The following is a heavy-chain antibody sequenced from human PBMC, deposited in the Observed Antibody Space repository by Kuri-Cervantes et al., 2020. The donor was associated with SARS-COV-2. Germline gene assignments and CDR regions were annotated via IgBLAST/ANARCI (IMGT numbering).Heavy chain of an antibody. D-gene: IGHD3-22*01. CDR3: ARASVVGSGYWGY. CDR1: GFKFSRTD. CDR2: ISYDGNNK. Sequence: GESLKISCAASGFKFSRTDMHWVRQAPGKGLEWVAFISYDGNNKKCIASGKGRFTISRDNSQNKLYLQMRSLRPEDTAMYYCARASVVGSGYWGYWGQGTLVTVSS. V-gene: IGHV3-30*03. J-gene: IGHJ4*02.